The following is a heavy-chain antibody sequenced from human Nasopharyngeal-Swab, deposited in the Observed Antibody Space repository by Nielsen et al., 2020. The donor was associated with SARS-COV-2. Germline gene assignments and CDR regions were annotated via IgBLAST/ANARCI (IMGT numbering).Heavy chain of an antibody. CDR3: VRDESGDYLGLPFDS. CDR2: VFYTGT. Sequence: SETLSLTCVVSGASISSRNNYWGWIRQSPEKGPQWIGTVFYTGTYYNPSLQSRVTISVDTSKNQFSLKLTSVTAADTAVYYCVRDESGDYLGLPFDSWGPGTLVTVSS. D-gene: IGHD4-17*01. V-gene: IGHV4-39*07. J-gene: IGHJ4*02. CDR1: GASISSRNNY.